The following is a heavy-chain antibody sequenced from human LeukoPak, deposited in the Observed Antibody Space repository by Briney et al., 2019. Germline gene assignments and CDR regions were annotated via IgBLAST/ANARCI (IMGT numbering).Heavy chain of an antibody. V-gene: IGHV1-2*02. D-gene: IGHD4-23*01. Sequence: ASVTVSFKASGYTFTGYYMHWVRQAPGQGLEWMGWINPNSGGTNYAQKFQGRVTMTRNTSISTAYMELSSLRSEDTAVYYCARYFTVVTPMLPGYYYGMDVWGQGTTVTVSS. J-gene: IGHJ6*02. CDR3: ARYFTVVTPMLPGYYYGMDV. CDR1: GYTFTGYY. CDR2: INPNSGGT.